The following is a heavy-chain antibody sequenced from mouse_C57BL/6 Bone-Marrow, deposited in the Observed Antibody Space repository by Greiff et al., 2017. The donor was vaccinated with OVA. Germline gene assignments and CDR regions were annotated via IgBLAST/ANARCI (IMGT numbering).Heavy chain of an antibody. Sequence: VMLVESGPGLVAPSQSLSITCTVSGFSLTSYAISWVRQPPGKGLEWLGVIWTGGGTNYNSALKSRLSISKDNSKSQVFLKMNSLQTDDTARYYCARERTAQATGAMDYWGQGTSVTVSS. CDR1: GFSLTSYA. CDR2: IWTGGGT. V-gene: IGHV2-9-1*01. J-gene: IGHJ4*01. D-gene: IGHD3-2*02. CDR3: ARERTAQATGAMDY.